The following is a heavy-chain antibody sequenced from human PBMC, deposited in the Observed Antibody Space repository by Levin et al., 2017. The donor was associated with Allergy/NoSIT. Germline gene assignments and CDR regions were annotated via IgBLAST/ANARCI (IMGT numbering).Heavy chain of an antibody. CDR1: GFTFDDYA. CDR2: ISWNSGSI. Sequence: SLKISCAASGFTFDDYAMHWVRQAPGKGLEWVSGISWNSGSIGYADSVKGRFTISRDNAKNSLYLQMNSLRAEDTALYYCAKDRSHREHAFDIWGQGTMVTVSS. V-gene: IGHV3-9*01. D-gene: IGHD1-26*01. J-gene: IGHJ3*02. CDR3: AKDRSHREHAFDI.